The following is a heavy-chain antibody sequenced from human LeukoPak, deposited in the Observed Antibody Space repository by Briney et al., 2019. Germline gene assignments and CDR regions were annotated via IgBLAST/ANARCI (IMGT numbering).Heavy chain of an antibody. V-gene: IGHV3-23*01. D-gene: IGHD5-18*01. Sequence: GGSLRLSCSASGFTFSSYAMSWVRQAPGKGLEWVSGISGNGGKTHYADSVKGRFTISRDNSNNTLYLQMNSLRAEDTAVYYCARIRDTALVIGYWGQGTLVTVSS. CDR3: ARIRDTALVIGY. J-gene: IGHJ4*02. CDR1: GFTFSSYA. CDR2: ISGNGGKT.